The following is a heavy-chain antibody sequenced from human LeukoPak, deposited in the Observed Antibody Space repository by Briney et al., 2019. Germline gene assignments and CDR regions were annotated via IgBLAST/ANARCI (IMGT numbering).Heavy chain of an antibody. V-gene: IGHV1-8*01. CDR2: MNPNSGNT. CDR3: ARAFYAYCGGDCPNDY. Sequence: GASVKVSCKASGYTFTSYDINWVRQATGQGLEWMGWMNPNSGNTGYAQKFQGRVTMTRNTSISTAYMELSSLRSEDTAVYYCARAFYAYCGGDCPNDYWGQGTLVTVSS. J-gene: IGHJ4*02. CDR1: GYTFTSYD. D-gene: IGHD2-21*02.